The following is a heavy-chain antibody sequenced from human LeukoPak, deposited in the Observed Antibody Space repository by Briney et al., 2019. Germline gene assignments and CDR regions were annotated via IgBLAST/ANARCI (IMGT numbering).Heavy chain of an antibody. D-gene: IGHD3-22*01. CDR1: GGSFSGYY. Sequence: SETLSLTCAVYGGSFSGYYWSWIRQPPGKGLEWIGEMNHSGSANYNPSLKSRVTISVDTSKNQCSLRLSSVTAADTAVYYCARGRGIVVRSWYFDYWGQGTLVTVSS. CDR3: ARGRGIVVRSWYFDY. CDR2: MNHSGSA. V-gene: IGHV4-34*01. J-gene: IGHJ4*02.